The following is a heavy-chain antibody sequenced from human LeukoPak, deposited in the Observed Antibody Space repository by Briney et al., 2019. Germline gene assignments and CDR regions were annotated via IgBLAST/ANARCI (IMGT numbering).Heavy chain of an antibody. Sequence: SETLSLTCTVSNGSISNYYWSWVRQPPGKGLEWIGLISYSGSPNYNPSLKSRVTTSVDTSKNQFSLKLSSVTAADTAVYYCARTNYDILTGCHFDYWGQGTLVTVSS. CDR1: NGSISNYY. D-gene: IGHD3-9*01. J-gene: IGHJ4*02. CDR2: ISYSGSP. V-gene: IGHV4-59*12. CDR3: ARTNYDILTGCHFDY.